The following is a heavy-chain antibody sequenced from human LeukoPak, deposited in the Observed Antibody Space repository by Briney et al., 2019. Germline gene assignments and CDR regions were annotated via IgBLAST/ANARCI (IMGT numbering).Heavy chain of an antibody. CDR1: GGSINNYY. CDR3: ARGGDYGDLRYFDY. J-gene: IGHJ4*02. CDR2: IYYRGST. Sequence: SETLSLTCTVSGGSINNYYWSWIRQPPGQGLEWIGYIYYRGSTNYNPSLKSRVTFSVDTSKNQFSLKLNSVTAADTAVYYCARGGDYGDLRYFDYWGQGTLVTVSS. D-gene: IGHD4-17*01. V-gene: IGHV4-59*01.